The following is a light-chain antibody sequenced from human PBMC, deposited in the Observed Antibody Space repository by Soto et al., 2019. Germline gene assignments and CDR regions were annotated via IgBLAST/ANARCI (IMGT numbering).Light chain of an antibody. Sequence: QSVPTQPPSVSGAPGQRVTISCTGSSSNIGAGYDVQWYQQLPGTVPKLLIFANDNRPSGVPDRFSGSKSGTSASLAITGLQAEDEADYYCQSYDSSLSGWGVFGGGTKLTVL. CDR3: QSYDSSLSGWGV. J-gene: IGLJ2*01. CDR2: AND. V-gene: IGLV1-40*01. CDR1: SSNIGAGYD.